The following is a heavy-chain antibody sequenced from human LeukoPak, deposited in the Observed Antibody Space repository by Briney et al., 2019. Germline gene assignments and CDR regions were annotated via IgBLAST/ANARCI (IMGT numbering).Heavy chain of an antibody. J-gene: IGHJ4*02. V-gene: IGHV1-8*01. CDR3: ARGTRIAVAGTSQREKFDD. D-gene: IGHD6-19*01. CDR2: MNPNSGNT. Sequence: GASVKVSCKASGYTFTSYDINWVRQATGQGLEWMGWMNPNSGNTGYAQKFQGRVTITRSTSIDTAYMELTSLRYEDTAVYYCARGTRIAVAGTSQREKFDDWGQGTLVTVSS. CDR1: GYTFTSYD.